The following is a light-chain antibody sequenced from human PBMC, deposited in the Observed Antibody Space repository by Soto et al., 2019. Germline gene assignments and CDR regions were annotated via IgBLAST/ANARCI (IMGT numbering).Light chain of an antibody. CDR1: QSISTE. Sequence: EIVMTQSPATLSLSPGERVTLSCRASQSISTELAWYQQKPGQPPRLLIYSASTSATGVPATFTGSGSGSEFPRTMSGLQSEEFAVYYCQQGHNWPLTFGQGTRLEI. V-gene: IGKV3-15*01. J-gene: IGKJ2*01. CDR2: SAS. CDR3: QQGHNWPLT.